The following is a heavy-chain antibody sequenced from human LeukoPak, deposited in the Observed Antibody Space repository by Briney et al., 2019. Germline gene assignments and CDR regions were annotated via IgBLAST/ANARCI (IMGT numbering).Heavy chain of an antibody. J-gene: IGHJ4*02. V-gene: IGHV4-39*01. Sequence: PSETLSLTCTVSGGSISSSSYYWGWIRQPPGKGLEWIGSIYYSGSTYYNPPLKSRVTISVDTSKNQFSLKLSSVTAADTAVYYCARVAAAAGTDSDYWGQGTLVTVSS. CDR3: ARVAAAAGTDSDY. D-gene: IGHD6-13*01. CDR2: IYYSGST. CDR1: GGSISSSSYY.